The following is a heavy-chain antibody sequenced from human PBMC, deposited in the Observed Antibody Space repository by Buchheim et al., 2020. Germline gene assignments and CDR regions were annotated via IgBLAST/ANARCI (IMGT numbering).Heavy chain of an antibody. CDR1: GFSFSDSW. J-gene: IGHJ4*02. CDR3: CRKFPGN. V-gene: IGHV3-15*01. CDR2: IQGKSDDVTV. Sequence: EVQLVESGGGLVEPGGSLRLSCEASGFSFSDSWMTWVRQAPGKGLEWVGHIQGKSDDVTVHYAAPVNDRFTLSRDDSKNTVYLQLNNVKTEDTAVYYCCRKFPGNWGQGNL. D-gene: IGHD1-14*01.